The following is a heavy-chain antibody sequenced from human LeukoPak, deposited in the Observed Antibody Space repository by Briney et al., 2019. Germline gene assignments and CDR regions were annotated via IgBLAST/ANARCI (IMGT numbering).Heavy chain of an antibody. CDR1: GGTFSSYA. D-gene: IGHD2-2*01. Sequence: GSSVKVSCKASGGTFSSYAIGWVRQAPGQGREWMGGIIPIFCTANYAQKFQGRVTITADESTSTAYMELSSLRSEDTAVYYCARIAPICSSTSCYDVWGKGTTVTVSS. CDR3: ARIAPICSSTSCYDV. V-gene: IGHV1-69*01. CDR2: IIPIFCTA. J-gene: IGHJ6*04.